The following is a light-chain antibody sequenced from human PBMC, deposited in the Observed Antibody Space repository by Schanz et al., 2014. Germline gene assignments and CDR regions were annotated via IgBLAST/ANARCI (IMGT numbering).Light chain of an antibody. CDR3: QQYGGSPIT. J-gene: IGKJ5*01. CDR2: EAS. V-gene: IGKV3-11*01. Sequence: EIVLTQSPGTLSLSPGERATLSCSASQSVTSSLAWYQHKPGQARRLLIYEASNRATGIPARFSGSGSGTDFTLTISSLEPEDFAEYYCQQYGGSPITFGPGTRLEMK. CDR1: QSVTSS.